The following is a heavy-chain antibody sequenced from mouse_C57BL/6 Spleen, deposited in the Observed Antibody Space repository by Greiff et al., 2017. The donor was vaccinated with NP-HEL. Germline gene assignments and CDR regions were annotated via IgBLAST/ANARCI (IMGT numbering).Heavy chain of an antibody. CDR3: ARWGSYFDY. J-gene: IGHJ2*01. CDR2: IYPGSGNT. CDR1: GYTFTDYY. Sequence: VQGVESGAELVRPGASVKLSCKASGYTFTDYYINWVKQRPGQGLEWIARIYPGSGNTYYNEKFKGKATLTAEKSSSTAYMQLSSLTSEDSAVYFCARWGSYFDYWGQGTTLTVSS. V-gene: IGHV1-76*01.